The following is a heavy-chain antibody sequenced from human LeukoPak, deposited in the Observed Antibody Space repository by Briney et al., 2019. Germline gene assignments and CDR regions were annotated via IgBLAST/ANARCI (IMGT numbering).Heavy chain of an antibody. CDR1: GFTFSSYS. D-gene: IGHD1-14*01. Sequence: GGSLRLSCAASGFTFSSYSMNWVRQAPGKGLEWVSSISSSSSYIYYADSVKGRFTISRDNAKNSLYLQMNSLRAGDTAVYYCARVGMADGMDVWGQGTTVTVSS. CDR2: ISSSSSYI. CDR3: ARVGMADGMDV. J-gene: IGHJ6*02. V-gene: IGHV3-21*01.